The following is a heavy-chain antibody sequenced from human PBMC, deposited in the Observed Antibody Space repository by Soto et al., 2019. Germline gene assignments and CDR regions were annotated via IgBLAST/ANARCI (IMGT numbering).Heavy chain of an antibody. J-gene: IGHJ4*02. Sequence: PGLSLRLSCAASVFTFSNYIMHWVLPTPVKGPVWVSRIDNAGSSARYADSVKGRFTISRDNAKNTVYLQMNNLRAEDTALYYCVKDARSRMIVVVVTDWGQGTLVTVSS. D-gene: IGHD3-22*01. CDR3: VKDARSRMIVVVVTD. V-gene: IGHV3-74*01. CDR2: IDNAGSSA. CDR1: VFTFSNYI.